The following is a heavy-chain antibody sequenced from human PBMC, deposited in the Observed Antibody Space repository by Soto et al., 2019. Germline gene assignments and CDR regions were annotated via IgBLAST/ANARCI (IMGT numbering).Heavy chain of an antibody. CDR1: GGTFSSYA. Sequence: ASVKVSCKASGGTFSSYAISWVRQAPGQGLEWMGGIIPIFGTANYAQKFQGRVTITADESTSTAYMELSSLRSEDTAVYYCARVPLTVVYPGNYYYGMDVWGQGTTVTVSS. CDR2: IIPIFGTA. J-gene: IGHJ6*02. CDR3: ARVPLTVVYPGNYYYGMDV. D-gene: IGHD2-15*01. V-gene: IGHV1-69*13.